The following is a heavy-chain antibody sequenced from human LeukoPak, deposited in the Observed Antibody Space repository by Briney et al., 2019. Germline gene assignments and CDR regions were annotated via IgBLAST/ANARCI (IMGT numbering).Heavy chain of an antibody. J-gene: IGHJ4*02. V-gene: IGHV3-48*01. CDR1: GFTFSSYS. D-gene: IGHD3-16*01. Sequence: GGSLRLSCAASGFTFSSYSMNWVRQAPGKGLEWVSYISSSSSTIYYADSVKGRFTISRDNAQNSLYLQMNSLRAEDTDVYYCARDQSYYVWGSYNPHDDDSGQGTLVTASS. CDR2: ISSSSSTI. CDR3: ARDQSYYVWGSYNPHDDD.